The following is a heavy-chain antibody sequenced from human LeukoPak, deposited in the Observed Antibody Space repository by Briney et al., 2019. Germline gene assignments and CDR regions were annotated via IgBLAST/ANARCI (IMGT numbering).Heavy chain of an antibody. V-gene: IGHV3-33*01. D-gene: IGHD5-12*01. CDR3: ASVIKGSGYDGFDY. J-gene: IGHJ4*02. Sequence: GGSLRLSCAASGLRFRNYGMHWVRQAPGKGLEWVAVIWYDGSNQYYVDSVKGRFTISRDNSRNTLYPQMSSLRAEDTAVYYCASVIKGSGYDGFDYWGQGTLVTVSS. CDR1: GLRFRNYG. CDR2: IWYDGSNQ.